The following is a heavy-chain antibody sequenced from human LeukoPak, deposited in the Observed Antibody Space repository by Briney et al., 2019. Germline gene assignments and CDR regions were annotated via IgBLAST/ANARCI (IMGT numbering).Heavy chain of an antibody. CDR3: VREGDDFNFDY. J-gene: IGHJ4*02. V-gene: IGHV3-74*01. CDR1: GFTFRSYW. Sequence: GGSLRLSCAASGFTFRSYWMHWVRQAPAQGLEWVSRVIRDGSFTNYADSVKGRFTISRDNAKNTLYLQMSSLRAEDTAVYFCVREGDDFNFDYWGQGSLVTVSS. D-gene: IGHD5-24*01. CDR2: VIRDGSFT.